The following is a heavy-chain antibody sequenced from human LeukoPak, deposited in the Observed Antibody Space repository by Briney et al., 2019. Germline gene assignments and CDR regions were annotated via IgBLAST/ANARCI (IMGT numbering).Heavy chain of an antibody. CDR2: IIPILGIV. D-gene: IGHD6-13*01. CDR3: ARSSSSWSYFDY. V-gene: IGHV1-69*04. Sequence: SVKVSCKASGGTFSSYAISWVRQAPGQGLEWMGRIIPILGIVNYAQKFQGRVTITADKSTSTAYMELSSLRSEDTAVYYCARSSSSWSYFDYWGQGTLVTVSS. J-gene: IGHJ4*02. CDR1: GGTFSSYA.